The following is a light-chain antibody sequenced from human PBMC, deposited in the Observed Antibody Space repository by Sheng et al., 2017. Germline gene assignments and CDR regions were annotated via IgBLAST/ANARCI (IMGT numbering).Light chain of an antibody. V-gene: IGKV3-15*01. Sequence: IVMTQSPATLSVSPGERATLSCRASQSVSSNLTWYQQKLGQAPRLLIYDASTRATGIPARFSGSGSGTEFTLTISSLQSEDFAVYYCQQSHNWPPWTFGQGTKVEMK. CDR3: QQSHNWPPWT. J-gene: IGKJ1*01. CDR1: QSVSSN. CDR2: DAS.